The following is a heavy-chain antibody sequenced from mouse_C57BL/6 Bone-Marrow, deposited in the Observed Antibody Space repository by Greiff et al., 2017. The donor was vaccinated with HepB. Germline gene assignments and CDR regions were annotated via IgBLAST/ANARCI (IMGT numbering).Heavy chain of an antibody. V-gene: IGHV1-4*01. CDR2: INPSSGYT. CDR3: ARIPSITTVVGGFAY. D-gene: IGHD1-1*01. J-gene: IGHJ3*01. CDR1: GYTFTSYT. Sequence: VKLVESGAELARPGASVKMSCKASGYTFTSYTMHWVKQRPGQGLEWIGYINPSSGYTKYNQKFKDKATLTADKSSSTAYMQLSSLTSEDSAVYYCARIPSITTVVGGFAYWGQGTLVTVSA.